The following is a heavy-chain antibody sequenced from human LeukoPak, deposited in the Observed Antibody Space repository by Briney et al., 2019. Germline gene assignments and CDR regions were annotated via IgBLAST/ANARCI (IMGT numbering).Heavy chain of an antibody. V-gene: IGHV3-30-3*01. D-gene: IGHD3-22*01. CDR3: ARGYYDSSGYSYYYYGMDV. J-gene: IGHJ6*02. CDR2: ISYDGSNK. CDR1: GFTFSSYA. Sequence: PGGSLRLSCAASGFTFSSYAMHWVRQAPGKGLEWVAVISYDGSNKYYADSVKGRFTISRDNSKNTLYLQMNSLRAEDTAVYYCARGYYDSSGYSYYYYGMDVWGQGTTVTVSS.